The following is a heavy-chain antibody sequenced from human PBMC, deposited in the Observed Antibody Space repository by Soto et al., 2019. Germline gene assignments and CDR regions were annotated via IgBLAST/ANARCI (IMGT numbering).Heavy chain of an antibody. V-gene: IGHV3-21*01. CDR3: ARLTSYDSSGDYCY. CDR1: GFTFSSYS. CDR2: ISSSSSYI. Sequence: EVQLVESGGGLVKPGGSLRLSCAASGFTFSSYSMNWVRQAPGKGLEWVSSISSSSSYIYYTDSVKGRFTISRDNAKNSLYLQMNSLRAEDTAVYYCARLTSYDSSGDYCYWGQGTLVTVSS. D-gene: IGHD3-22*01. J-gene: IGHJ4*02.